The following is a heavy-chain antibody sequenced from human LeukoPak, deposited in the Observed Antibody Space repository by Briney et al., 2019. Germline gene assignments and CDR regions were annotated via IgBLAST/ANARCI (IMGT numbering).Heavy chain of an antibody. CDR2: IATGGYTL. J-gene: IGHJ1*01. CDR1: GFSFSDTY. Sequence: GGSLRLSCAASGFSFSDTYMSRIRQAPGKGLEWIAYIATGGYTLDYADSVRGRFTVSRDNAKNSLYLQMNSLRVEDTAVYYCATSSFYGQLWGQGTLVTVSS. V-gene: IGHV3-11*01. D-gene: IGHD2/OR15-2a*01. CDR3: ATSSFYGQL.